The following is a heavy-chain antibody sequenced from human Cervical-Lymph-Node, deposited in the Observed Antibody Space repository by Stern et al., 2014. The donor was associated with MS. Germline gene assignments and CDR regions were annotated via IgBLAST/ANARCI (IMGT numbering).Heavy chain of an antibody. CDR2: RDDTGKS. V-gene: IGHV4-39*01. CDR3: VRQVTVRSRFDY. CDR1: GGSISSSYY. J-gene: IGHJ4*02. Sequence: QVQLQESGPGLVKPSETLSRTCTVSGGSISSSYYWGWIRQSSGKGLEWFELRDDTGKSVYTPSLKRRFCMSVVTSNNHFSLKLSFVTAADTAVYYCVRQVTVRSRFDYWGQGTLVTVSS. D-gene: IGHD4-11*01.